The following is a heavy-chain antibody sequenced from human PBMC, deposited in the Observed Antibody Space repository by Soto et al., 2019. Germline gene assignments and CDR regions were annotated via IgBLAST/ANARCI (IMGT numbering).Heavy chain of an antibody. CDR3: ASPAGMVTAMRGGMDV. J-gene: IGHJ6*02. D-gene: IGHD2-21*02. Sequence: QVQLVQSGAEVKKPGSSVKVSCKASGGTFSSYAISWVRQAPGQGLEWMGGLIPIFGTANYAQKFQGRVTITADESTSTAYMELSSLRSEDTAVYYCASPAGMVTAMRGGMDVWGQGTTVTVSS. V-gene: IGHV1-69*01. CDR1: GGTFSSYA. CDR2: LIPIFGTA.